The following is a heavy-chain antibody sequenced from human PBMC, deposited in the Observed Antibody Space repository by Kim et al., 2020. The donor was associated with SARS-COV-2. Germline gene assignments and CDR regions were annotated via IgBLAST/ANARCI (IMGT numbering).Heavy chain of an antibody. J-gene: IGHJ6*02. Sequence: GESLKISCKGSGYSFTKYWISWVRQVPGRGLEWMARIDPRDSFVTHSPTFQGHVTLSVDDSITTAYLQWSSLKASDTATYFCARHITRDYISAFHYFGLDVWGQGTAVTVSS. CDR2: IDPRDSFV. V-gene: IGHV5-10-1*01. CDR1: GYSFTKYW. CDR3: ARHITRDYISAFHYFGLDV. D-gene: IGHD1-20*01.